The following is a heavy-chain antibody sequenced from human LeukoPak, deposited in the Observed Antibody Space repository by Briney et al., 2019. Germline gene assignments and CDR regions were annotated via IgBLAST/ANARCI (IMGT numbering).Heavy chain of an antibody. CDR2: ISYDGSNK. Sequence: PGSSLRLSCAASGFTFSSHAIHWVRQAPGKGLEWVSIISYDGSNKYYADSVKGRFTISRDNSKNTLYLQMNGLRAEDTAVYYCARDESRRLKARVEWLLYDYYYYMDVWGKGTTVTVSS. D-gene: IGHD3-3*01. CDR3: ARDESRRLKARVEWLLYDYYYYMDV. CDR1: GFTFSSHA. V-gene: IGHV3-30*01. J-gene: IGHJ6*03.